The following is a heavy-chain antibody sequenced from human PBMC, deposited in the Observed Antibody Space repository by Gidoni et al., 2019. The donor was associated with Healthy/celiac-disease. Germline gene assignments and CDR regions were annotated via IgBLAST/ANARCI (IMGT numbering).Heavy chain of an antibody. D-gene: IGHD6-13*01. Sequence: EVQLVESGGGLVKPGGSLRLSCAASGFTFSSYSMNWVRQAPGKGLEWVSSISSSSSYIYYADSVKGRFTISRDNAKNSLYLQMNSLRAEDTAVYYCAREGAAAGTGDYWGQGTLVTVSS. V-gene: IGHV3-21*01. CDR1: GFTFSSYS. CDR3: AREGAAAGTGDY. J-gene: IGHJ4*02. CDR2: ISSSSSYI.